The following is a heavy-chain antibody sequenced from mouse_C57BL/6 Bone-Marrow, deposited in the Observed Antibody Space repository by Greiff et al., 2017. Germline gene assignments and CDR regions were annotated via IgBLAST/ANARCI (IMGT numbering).Heavy chain of an antibody. D-gene: IGHD1-1*01. CDR2: IYPGDGDT. Sequence: QVQLQQSGPELVKPGASVKISCKASGYAFSRSWMNWVKQRPGKGLEWIGRIYPGDGDTNYNGKFKGKATLTADKSSSTAYMQLSSLTSEDSAVYFCARSQFITTVVATNYYAMDYWGQGTSVTVSS. CDR3: ARSQFITTVVATNYYAMDY. J-gene: IGHJ4*01. V-gene: IGHV1-82*01. CDR1: GYAFSRSW.